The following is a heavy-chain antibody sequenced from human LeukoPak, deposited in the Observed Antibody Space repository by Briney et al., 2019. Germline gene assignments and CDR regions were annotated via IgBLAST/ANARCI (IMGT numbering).Heavy chain of an antibody. V-gene: IGHV3-30*03. D-gene: IGHD4-23*01. CDR1: GFTFSSYG. CDR3: ASVVTRRRDPSSSDY. J-gene: IGHJ4*02. CDR2: ISYDGSNK. Sequence: GGSLRLSCAASGFTFSSYGMHWVRQAPGKGLEWVAVISYDGSNKYYGDSVKGRFTISRDNSKNTLYLQMNSLRAEDTAVYYCASVVTRRRDPSSSDYWGQGTLVTVSS.